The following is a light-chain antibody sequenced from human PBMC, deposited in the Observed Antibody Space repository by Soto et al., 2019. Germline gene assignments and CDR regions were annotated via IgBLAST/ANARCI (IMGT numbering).Light chain of an antibody. Sequence: VMTQSPTTLSVSPGEIATLSCRASHSVSNNLAWYQQKPGQAPRLLIHGASTRATGVPARFSGSGSATQFTLTISSLQSEDFGLYYCQQYKQWPVGFGGGTKVEIK. CDR1: HSVSNN. J-gene: IGKJ4*01. CDR3: QQYKQWPVG. V-gene: IGKV3-15*01. CDR2: GAS.